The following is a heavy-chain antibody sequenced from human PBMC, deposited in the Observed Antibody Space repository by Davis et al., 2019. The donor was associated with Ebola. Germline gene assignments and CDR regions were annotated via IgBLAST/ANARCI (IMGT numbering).Heavy chain of an antibody. CDR2: INRSGST. J-gene: IGHJ4*02. V-gene: IGHV4-34*01. CDR1: GGSFSGYY. CDR3: ARGYSYGSRIFDY. D-gene: IGHD5-18*01. Sequence: SETLSLTCAVYGGSFSGYYWSWIRQPPGKGLEWIGEINRSGSTNYNPSLKSRVTISVDTSKNQFSLKLSSVTAADTAVYYCARGYSYGSRIFDYWGQGTLVTVSS.